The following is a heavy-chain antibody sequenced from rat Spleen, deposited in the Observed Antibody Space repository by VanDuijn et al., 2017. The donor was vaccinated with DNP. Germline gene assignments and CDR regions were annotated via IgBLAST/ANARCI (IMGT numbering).Heavy chain of an antibody. CDR3: ARQNYYYSGNTLDA. Sequence: EVQLVESGGGLVQPGRSLKLSCAASGFSFSDYDMAWVRQAPTKGLEWVACMSPTTRSSYYRDSVRGRFTVSRDKTRNTQYLKMDSLRSEDTATYYCARQNYYYSGNTLDAWGQGISVTVSS. CDR2: MSPTTRSS. D-gene: IGHD1-1*01. J-gene: IGHJ4*01. V-gene: IGHV5S13*01. CDR1: GFSFSDYD.